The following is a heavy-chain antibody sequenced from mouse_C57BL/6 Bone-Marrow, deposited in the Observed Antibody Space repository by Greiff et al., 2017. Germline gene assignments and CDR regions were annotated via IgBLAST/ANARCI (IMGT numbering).Heavy chain of an antibody. V-gene: IGHV3-4*01. D-gene: IGHD2-3*01. Sequence: VQLKESGPALVKPSQTVSLTCTVTGYSITNGNHWWNWIRPVSGSKLEWIGYISSSGSTDSNPSLKSRISITRDTSKNPLFLQFNSVTTEDIATYYCARDRIDGYYWYFDVWGTGTTVTVSS. CDR1: GYSITNGNHW. J-gene: IGHJ1*03. CDR3: ARDRIDGYYWYFDV. CDR2: ISSSGST.